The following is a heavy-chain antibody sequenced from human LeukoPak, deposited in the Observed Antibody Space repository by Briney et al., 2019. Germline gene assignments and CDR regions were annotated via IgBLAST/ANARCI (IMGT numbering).Heavy chain of an antibody. CDR1: GYIFTSYG. Sequence: ASVKVSCKASGYIFTSYGISWVRQAPGPGPEWMGWISAYNGNTHYAQQLQGRVTMTTDTSTSTAYMELRSLRSDDTAVYYCARPQPDYGDYPPFLYMDVWGKGTTVTVSS. D-gene: IGHD4-17*01. CDR2: ISAYNGNT. CDR3: ARPQPDYGDYPPFLYMDV. V-gene: IGHV1-18*01. J-gene: IGHJ6*03.